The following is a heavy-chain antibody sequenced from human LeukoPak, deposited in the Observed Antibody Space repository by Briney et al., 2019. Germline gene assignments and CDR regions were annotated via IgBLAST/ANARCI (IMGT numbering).Heavy chain of an antibody. V-gene: IGHV4-34*01. J-gene: IGHJ3*02. Sequence: SETLSLTCAVYGGSFSGYYWSWIRQPPGKGLEWIGEINHSGSTNYNPSLKSRVTISVDTSKNQFALKLSSVTAADTAVYYCASLWPYQLSAFDIWGQGTMVTVSS. CDR2: INHSGST. CDR3: ASLWPYQLSAFDI. CDR1: GGSFSGYY. D-gene: IGHD2-2*01.